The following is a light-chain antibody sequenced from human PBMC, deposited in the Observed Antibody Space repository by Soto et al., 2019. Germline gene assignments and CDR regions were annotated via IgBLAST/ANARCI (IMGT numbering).Light chain of an antibody. V-gene: IGKV3-11*01. J-gene: IGKJ5*01. CDR3: QQRSNWPIT. CDR1: QSISNS. CDR2: DAF. Sequence: DIVLTQSPATLSLSPGERATLSCRASQSISNSLAWYQQKPGQAPRLIINDAFNRATGIPARFSGSGSGTDFTLTISSLEPEDFVVYYCQQRSNWPITFGQGTRLEI.